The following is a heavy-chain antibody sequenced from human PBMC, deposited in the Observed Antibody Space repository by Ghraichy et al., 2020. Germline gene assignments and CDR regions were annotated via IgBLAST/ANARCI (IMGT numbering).Heavy chain of an antibody. Sequence: GESLNISCATSGFTFSSYSMTWVRKAPGKGLEWVSEISGGGDSSNYADSLKGRFTISRDNSKNTLYLQMNSLRVEDTAIYYCAKRFLISSSFIDSWGQGTLVTVSS. J-gene: IGHJ4*02. CDR3: AKRFLISSSFIDS. CDR1: GFTFSSYS. D-gene: IGHD6-6*01. V-gene: IGHV3-23*01. CDR2: ISGGGDSS.